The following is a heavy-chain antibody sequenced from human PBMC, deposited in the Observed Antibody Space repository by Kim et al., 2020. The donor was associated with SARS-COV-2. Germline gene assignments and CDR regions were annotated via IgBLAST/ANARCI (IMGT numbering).Heavy chain of an antibody. CDR1: GLIFGRSS. V-gene: IGHV3-33*01. J-gene: IGHJ4*02. D-gene: IGHD1-1*01. Sequence: GGSLRLSCAASGLIFGRSSMHWVRQAPGKGLEWVSVIWSDGSNIYYADSVKGRFTISRDNSKNTLYLQMNSLRAADTAVYYCARDKGLNSLDNWGQGTL. CDR3: ARDKGLNSLDN. CDR2: IWSDGSNI.